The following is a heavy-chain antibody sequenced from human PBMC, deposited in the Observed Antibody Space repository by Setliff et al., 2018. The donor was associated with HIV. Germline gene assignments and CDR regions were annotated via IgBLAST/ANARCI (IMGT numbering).Heavy chain of an antibody. Sequence: SETLSLTCTVSGDSITSGTYYWGGVRQPPGKGLEWIGIIYYRGSAYYDPSLKSRVTLSVDTSKNSFSLNLTSVTAADTAVYFCARARGPPLPVLDLWGQGTLVTVSS. J-gene: IGHJ5*02. CDR3: ARARGPPLPVLDL. CDR1: GDSITSGTYY. D-gene: IGHD3-10*01. CDR2: IYYRGSA. V-gene: IGHV4-39*07.